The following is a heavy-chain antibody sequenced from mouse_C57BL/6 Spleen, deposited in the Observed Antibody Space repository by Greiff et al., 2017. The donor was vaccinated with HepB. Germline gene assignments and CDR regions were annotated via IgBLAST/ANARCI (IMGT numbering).Heavy chain of an antibody. CDR1: GYTFTSYW. Sequence: QVHVKQPGAELVKPGASVKMSCKASGYTFTSYWITWVKQRPGQGLEWIGDIYPGSGSTNYNEKFKSKATLTVDTSSSTAYMQLSSLTSEDSAVYYCARGSGNPDYWGQGTTLTVSS. J-gene: IGHJ2*01. V-gene: IGHV1-55*01. D-gene: IGHD2-1*01. CDR2: IYPGSGST. CDR3: ARGSGNPDY.